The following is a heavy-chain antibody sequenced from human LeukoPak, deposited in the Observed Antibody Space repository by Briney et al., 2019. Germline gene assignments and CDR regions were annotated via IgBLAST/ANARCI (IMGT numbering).Heavy chain of an antibody. J-gene: IGHJ4*02. D-gene: IGHD3-16*01. CDR3: ARQFPGRDYVSPVDY. CDR2: INPNSGGT. Sequence: ASVKVSCKASGYTFTGYYMHWVRQAPGQGLEWMGRINPNSGGTNYAQKFQGRVTMTRDTSTSTAYMELSRLRSDDTAVYYCARQFPGRDYVSPVDYWGQGTLVTVSS. CDR1: GYTFTGYY. V-gene: IGHV1-2*06.